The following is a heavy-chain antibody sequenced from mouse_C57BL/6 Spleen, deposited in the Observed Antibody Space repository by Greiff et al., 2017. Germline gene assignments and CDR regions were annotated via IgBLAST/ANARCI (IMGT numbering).Heavy chain of an antibody. J-gene: IGHJ4*01. CDR1: GYTFTSYT. CDR2: INPSSGYT. D-gene: IGHD2-4*01. V-gene: IGHV1-4*01. CDR3: ASFDYYYAMDY. Sequence: VMLVESGAELARPGASVKMSCKASGYTFTSYTMHWVKQRPGQGLEWIGYINPSSGYTKYNQKFKDKATLTADKSSSTAYMQLSSLTSEDSAVYYCASFDYYYAMDYWGQGTSVTVSS.